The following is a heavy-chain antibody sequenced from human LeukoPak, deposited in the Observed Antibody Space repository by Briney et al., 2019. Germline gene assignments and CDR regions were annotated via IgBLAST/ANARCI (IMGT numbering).Heavy chain of an antibody. Sequence: ASVKVSCKASGDSFTTYFMHWVRQAPGQGLEWMGIINPSGGGTSYAQKFQGRVTMTGDISSSTAYMELSSLTFEDTAVYFCARGGFANGGSDSPTRAVGDYWGQGSLVSVSS. D-gene: IGHD1-26*01. CDR3: ARGGFANGGSDSPTRAVGDY. V-gene: IGHV1-46*01. CDR2: INPSGGGT. J-gene: IGHJ4*02. CDR1: GDSFTTYF.